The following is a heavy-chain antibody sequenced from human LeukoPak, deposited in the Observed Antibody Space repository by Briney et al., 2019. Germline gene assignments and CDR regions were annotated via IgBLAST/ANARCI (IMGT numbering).Heavy chain of an antibody. V-gene: IGHV4-39*01. CDR1: GGSLSSSSYY. D-gene: IGHD3-22*01. J-gene: IGHJ4*02. Sequence: SETLSLTCTVSGGSLSSSSYYWGWIRQPPGKGLEWIGSIYYSGSTYYNPSLKSRVTISVDTSKNQFSLKLSSVTAADTAVYYCARHERYYYDSSGYYPPDYWGQGTLVTVSS. CDR2: IYYSGST. CDR3: ARHERYYYDSSGYYPPDY.